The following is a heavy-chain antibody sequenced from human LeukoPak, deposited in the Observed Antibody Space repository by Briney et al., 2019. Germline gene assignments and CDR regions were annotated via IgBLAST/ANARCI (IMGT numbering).Heavy chain of an antibody. J-gene: IGHJ4*02. Sequence: GESLKISCKGSGYRFTGDWISWVRQMPGKGLEWMGMIDPSDSHSTHSTSFQGHVTISADTCIRTVYLQWSSLKASDTAMCYCARLREDGQIGDFSGQRNLVTVSS. V-gene: IGHV5-10-1*01. CDR3: ARLREDGQIGDF. D-gene: IGHD3-10*01. CDR1: GYRFTGDW. CDR2: IDPSDSHS.